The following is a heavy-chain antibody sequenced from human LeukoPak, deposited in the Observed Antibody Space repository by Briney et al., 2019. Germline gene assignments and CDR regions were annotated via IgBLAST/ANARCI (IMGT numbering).Heavy chain of an antibody. CDR3: VQSTGWPGFDY. CDR1: GAPISLFY. CDR2: IFNGVPT. D-gene: IGHD6-19*01. V-gene: IGHV4-4*09. Sequence: SETLSLICTTSGAPISLFYWSWVRHPPGKGLEWIGNIFNGVPTFFNPSLKTRAPLSVDTTKTQFSLQLASVTATDTYVYYCVQSTGWPGFDYWGQGILVTVSS. J-gene: IGHJ4*02.